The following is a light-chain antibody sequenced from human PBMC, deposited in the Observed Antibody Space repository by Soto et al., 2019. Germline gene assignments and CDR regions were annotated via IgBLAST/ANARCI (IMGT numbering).Light chain of an antibody. CDR1: QSISSY. CDR3: QQSYSMSRT. V-gene: IGKV1-39*01. CDR2: AAS. J-gene: IGKJ1*01. Sequence: DIQLPQSPSSMSASVGARFAITGRASQSISSYLNWYEQKAGKAPKVLIYAASHLQTGVPSRFSGSGSGTDFTLTISSLQPEDFATYYCQQSYSMSRTFGQGTKVDI.